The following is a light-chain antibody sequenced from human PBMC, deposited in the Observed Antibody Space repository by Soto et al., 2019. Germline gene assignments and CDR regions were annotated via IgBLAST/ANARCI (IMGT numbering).Light chain of an antibody. V-gene: IGLV1-40*01. CDR2: RNN. CDR1: SSNIGAGHD. CDR3: QSFDSNLSGWV. J-gene: IGLJ3*02. Sequence: QSVLTQPPSVSGAPGQRVTISCTGTSSNIGAGHDVHWYQRPPGTAPKLLIFRNNNRASGVPGRFSGARSGTSASLAITGLQTGDEADYYCQSFDSNLSGWVFGGGTQLTVL.